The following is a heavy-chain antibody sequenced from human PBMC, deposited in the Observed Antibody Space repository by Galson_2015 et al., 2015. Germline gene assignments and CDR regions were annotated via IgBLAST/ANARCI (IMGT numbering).Heavy chain of an antibody. J-gene: IGHJ4*02. V-gene: IGHV3-23*01. CDR1: GFTFSSYA. Sequence: SLRLSCAPSGFTFSSYAMSWVRQAPGKGLEWVSAISDDGANTYYADPVKGRFTISRDNSKNTLYLQMNSLRVEDTAVYYCAKDLNIGYSPGRSEYGGPGTLVTVSS. CDR3: AKDLNIGYSPGRSEY. CDR2: ISDDGANT. D-gene: IGHD6-13*01.